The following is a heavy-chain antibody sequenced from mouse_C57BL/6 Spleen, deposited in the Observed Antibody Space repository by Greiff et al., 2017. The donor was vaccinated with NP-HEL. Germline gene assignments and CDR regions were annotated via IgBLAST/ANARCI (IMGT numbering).Heavy chain of an antibody. D-gene: IGHD4-1*01. CDR3: ARRGNLDWDAGIFAY. Sequence: VQLQQPGAELVRPGTSVKLSCKASGYTFTSYWMHWVKQRPGQGLEWIGVIDPSDSYTNYNQKFKGKAPLTVDTSSSTAYMQLSSLTSEDSAVYYCARRGNLDWDAGIFAYWGQGTLVTVSA. CDR2: IDPSDSYT. CDR1: GYTFTSYW. J-gene: IGHJ3*01. V-gene: IGHV1-59*01.